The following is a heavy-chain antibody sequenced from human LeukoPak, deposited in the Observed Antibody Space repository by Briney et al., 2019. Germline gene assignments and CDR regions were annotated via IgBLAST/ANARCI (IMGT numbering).Heavy chain of an antibody. J-gene: IGHJ4*02. CDR3: ARNVGRMVRGVKGY. Sequence: GGSLRLSCAASGFTFSSYAMHWVRQAPGKGLEWAAVISYDGSNKYYADSVKGRFTISRDNSKNTLYLQMNSPRAEDTAVYYCARNVGRMVRGVKGYWGQGTLVTVSS. D-gene: IGHD3-10*01. V-gene: IGHV3-30*04. CDR2: ISYDGSNK. CDR1: GFTFSSYA.